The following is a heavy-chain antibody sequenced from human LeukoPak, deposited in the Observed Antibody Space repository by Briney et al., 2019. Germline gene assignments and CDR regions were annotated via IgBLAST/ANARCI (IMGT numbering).Heavy chain of an antibody. D-gene: IGHD3-10*01. CDR1: GYTFTSYG. Sequence: ASVKVSCKASGYTFTSYGISWVRQAPGQGLEWMGWISAYNGNTNYAQKLQGRVTMTTDTSTSTAYMELSSLRSEDTAVYYCAAGGKRMVRRNYYYYMDVWGKGTTVTVSS. J-gene: IGHJ6*03. CDR3: AAGGKRMVRRNYYYYMDV. V-gene: IGHV1-18*01. CDR2: ISAYNGNT.